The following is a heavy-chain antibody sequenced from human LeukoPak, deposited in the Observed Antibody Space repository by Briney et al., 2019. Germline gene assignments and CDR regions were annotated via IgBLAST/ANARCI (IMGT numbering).Heavy chain of an antibody. D-gene: IGHD2-2*01. CDR2: MNPNSGNT. CDR1: GYTFTSYD. CDR3: ARDSPPIVVVPAAPFDY. V-gene: IGHV1-8*03. J-gene: IGHJ4*02. Sequence: ASVKVSCKASGYTFTSYDINWVRQATGQGLEWMGWMNPNSGNTGYAQKFQGRVTITRNTSISTAYMELSSLRSEDTAVYYCARDSPPIVVVPAAPFDYWGQGTLVTVSS.